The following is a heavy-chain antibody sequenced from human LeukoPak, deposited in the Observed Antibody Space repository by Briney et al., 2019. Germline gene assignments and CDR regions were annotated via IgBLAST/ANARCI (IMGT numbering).Heavy chain of an antibody. Sequence: SETLSLTCTVSGGSISSYYWSWIRQPPGKGLEWIGYIYYSGSTSYNPSLKSRVNISVDTSKNQFSLKLSSVTAADTAVYYCARQGQPNCSGGSCYSGAFDIWGQGTMVTVSS. CDR2: IYYSGST. CDR1: GGSISSYY. V-gene: IGHV4-59*08. J-gene: IGHJ3*02. CDR3: ARQGQPNCSGGSCYSGAFDI. D-gene: IGHD2-15*01.